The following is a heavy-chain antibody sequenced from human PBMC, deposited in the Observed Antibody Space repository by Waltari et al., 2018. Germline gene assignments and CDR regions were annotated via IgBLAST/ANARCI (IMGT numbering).Heavy chain of an antibody. V-gene: IGHV4-34*01. D-gene: IGHD3-10*01. CDR3: SRGTDAYKSGNY. J-gene: IGHJ4*02. CDR2: IHPSGNI. Sequence: QVQLQQWGAGLLKPSETLSLTCAVYGETFSGYYWIWTRHSPGQGLEWIGEIHPSGNIHYNPSLKTRLSISGDASKIQFSLKLNSMTAADTAVYYCSRGTDAYKSGNYWGQGTLVSVSS. CDR1: GETFSGYY.